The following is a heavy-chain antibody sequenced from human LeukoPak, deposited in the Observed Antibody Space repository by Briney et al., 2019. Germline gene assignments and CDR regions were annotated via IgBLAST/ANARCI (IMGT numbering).Heavy chain of an antibody. V-gene: IGHV4-4*09. CDR1: RGPFSGYY. D-gene: IGHD3-3*01. Sequence: PSETLSLTCAVYRGPFSGYYWSWIRQPPGKGLEWIGYIYTSGSTNYNPSLKSRVTISVDTSKNQFSLKLSSVTAADTAVYYCARLEFTIFGLYYYYYMDVWGKGTTVTVSS. CDR3: ARLEFTIFGLYYYYYMDV. J-gene: IGHJ6*03. CDR2: IYTSGST.